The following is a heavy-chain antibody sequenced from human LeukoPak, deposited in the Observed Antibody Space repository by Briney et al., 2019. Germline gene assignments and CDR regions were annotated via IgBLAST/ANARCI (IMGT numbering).Heavy chain of an antibody. V-gene: IGHV3-30*18. Sequence: GRSLRLSCAASGFTFSSYGMHWVRQAPGKGLEWVAVISYDGSNKYYADSVKGRFTISRDNSKNTLYLQMNSLRAEDTAVYYCAKGSRYCSSTSCLFRPFDPWGQGTPVTVSS. CDR1: GFTFSSYG. D-gene: IGHD2-2*01. CDR2: ISYDGSNK. CDR3: AKGSRYCSSTSCLFRPFDP. J-gene: IGHJ5*02.